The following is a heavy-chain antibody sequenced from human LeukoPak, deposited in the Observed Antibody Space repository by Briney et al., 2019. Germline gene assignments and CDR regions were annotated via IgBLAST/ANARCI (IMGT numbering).Heavy chain of an antibody. V-gene: IGHV4-59*01. CDR2: IYYSGST. D-gene: IGHD6-25*01. CDR1: GGSISSYY. J-gene: IGHJ4*02. CDR3: AGGLGQADY. Sequence: PSETLSLTCTVSGGSISSYYWSWIRQPPGKGLEWIGYIYYSGSTNYNPSLKSRVTISVDTSKNQFSLKLSSVTAADTAVDYCAGGLGQADYWGQGTLVTVSS.